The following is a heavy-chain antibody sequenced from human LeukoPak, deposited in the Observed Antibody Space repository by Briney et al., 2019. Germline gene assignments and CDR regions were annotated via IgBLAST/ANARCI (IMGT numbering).Heavy chain of an antibody. D-gene: IGHD5-12*01. Sequence: GASVKVSCKASGYTFTSYDINWVRQATGQGLEWMGWMNPNSGNTGDAQKFQGRVTMTRNTSISTAYMELSSLRSEDTAVYYCARGRGVDIVATIIGYWGQGTLVTVSS. J-gene: IGHJ4*02. V-gene: IGHV1-8*01. CDR3: ARGRGVDIVATIIGY. CDR1: GYTFTSYD. CDR2: MNPNSGNT.